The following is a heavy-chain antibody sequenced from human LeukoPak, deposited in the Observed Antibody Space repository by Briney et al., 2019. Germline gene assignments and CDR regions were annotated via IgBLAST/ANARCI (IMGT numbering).Heavy chain of an antibody. Sequence: PGGSLRLSCAASGFTFGDYYMSWIRQAPGKGLEWVSYISSSGSTIYYADSVKGRFTISRDNAKNSLYLQMNSLRAEDTAVYYCARVDNMGIAAATVDYYSGMDVWGQGTTVTVSS. D-gene: IGHD6-13*01. CDR1: GFTFGDYY. V-gene: IGHV3-11*01. CDR2: ISSSGSTI. J-gene: IGHJ6*02. CDR3: ARVDNMGIAAATVDYYSGMDV.